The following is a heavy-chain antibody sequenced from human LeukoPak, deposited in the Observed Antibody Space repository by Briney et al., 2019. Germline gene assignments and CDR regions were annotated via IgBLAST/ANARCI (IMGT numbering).Heavy chain of an antibody. CDR3: TTDRSPFYGSSRLDYWGYFDY. V-gene: IGHV3-15*01. CDR2: IKSKAEGWNT. Sequence: GTLTLSCAASRFTFNNIQMSWHRQAQGEGREWVGRIKSKAEGWNTDYAATVKGRFTIARDDSKTTPYPQMNSLKTEDTAVYYCTTDRSPFYGSSRLDYWGYFDYWGQGTLVTVSS. CDR1: RFTFNNIQ. J-gene: IGHJ4*02. D-gene: IGHD3-16*01.